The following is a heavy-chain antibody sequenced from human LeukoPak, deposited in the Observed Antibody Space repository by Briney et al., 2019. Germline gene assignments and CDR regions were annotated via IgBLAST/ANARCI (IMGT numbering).Heavy chain of an antibody. D-gene: IGHD6-13*01. Sequence: SVKVSCKASGYTFTSYGISWVRQAPGQGLEWMGGIIPIFSTANYAQKFQGRVTITADESTSTAYMELSSLRSEDTAVYYCARVLVPGIAAAGTGQGNAFDIWGQGTMVTVSS. CDR3: ARVLVPGIAAAGTGQGNAFDI. V-gene: IGHV1-69*13. CDR2: IIPIFSTA. J-gene: IGHJ3*02. CDR1: GYTFTSYG.